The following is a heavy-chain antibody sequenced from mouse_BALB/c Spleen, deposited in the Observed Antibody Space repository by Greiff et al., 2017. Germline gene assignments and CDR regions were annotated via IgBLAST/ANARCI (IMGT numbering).Heavy chain of an antibody. Sequence: DVKLVESGPGLVKPSQSLSLTCTVTGYSITSDYAWNWIRQFPGNKLEWMGYISYSGSTSYNPSLKSRISITRDTSKNQFFLQLNSVTTEDTATYYCARCGNYDYAMDYWGQGTSVTVSS. J-gene: IGHJ4*01. CDR3: ARCGNYDYAMDY. V-gene: IGHV3-2*02. D-gene: IGHD2-1*01. CDR2: ISYSGST. CDR1: GYSITSDYA.